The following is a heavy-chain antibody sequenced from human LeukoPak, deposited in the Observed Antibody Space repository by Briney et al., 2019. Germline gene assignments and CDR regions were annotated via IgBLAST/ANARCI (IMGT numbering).Heavy chain of an antibody. CDR2: IYDSGST. CDR3: ARDRSSGSYRYFDC. D-gene: IGHD3-16*02. Sequence: PSETLSLTCTVSGGSISSSSYYWSWIRQPPGKALDWIGYIYDSGSTNYNPSLKSRVTISVDTSKNQFSLKLRSVTAADTAVYYCARDRSSGSYRYFDCWGQGTLVPVSS. V-gene: IGHV4-61*01. J-gene: IGHJ4*02. CDR1: GGSISSSSYY.